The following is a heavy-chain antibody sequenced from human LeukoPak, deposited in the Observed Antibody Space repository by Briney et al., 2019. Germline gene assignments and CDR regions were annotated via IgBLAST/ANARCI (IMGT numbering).Heavy chain of an antibody. V-gene: IGHV1-69*04. D-gene: IGHD5-24*01. Sequence: GASVKVSCKASGGTFSSYAISWVRQAPGQGLEWMGRIIPILGIANYAQKFQGRVTITADKSTSTAYMELSSLRSEDTAVYYCPRDLPSKEMATIHFFDYWGQGTLVTVSS. CDR3: PRDLPSKEMATIHFFDY. CDR2: IIPILGIA. CDR1: GGTFSSYA. J-gene: IGHJ4*02.